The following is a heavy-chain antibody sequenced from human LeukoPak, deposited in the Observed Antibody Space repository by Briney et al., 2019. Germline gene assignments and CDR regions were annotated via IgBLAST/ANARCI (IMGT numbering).Heavy chain of an antibody. CDR3: ASGDVFDY. CDR1: GFTFSSSW. Sequence: GGSLRLSCAASGFTFSSSWMSWVRQAPGKGLKWVANINQDGSVKHSVDSVKGRFTISRDNAKNSLFLEMNSLRAEDTAVYFCASGDVFDYWGQGTLVTVSS. V-gene: IGHV3-7*01. CDR2: INQDGSVK. J-gene: IGHJ4*02. D-gene: IGHD4-17*01.